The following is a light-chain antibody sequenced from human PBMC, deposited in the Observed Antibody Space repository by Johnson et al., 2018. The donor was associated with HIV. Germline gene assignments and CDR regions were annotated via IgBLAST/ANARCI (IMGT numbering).Light chain of an antibody. CDR1: SSNIGNNY. V-gene: IGLV1-51*02. CDR2: ENN. J-gene: IGLJ1*01. Sequence: QSLLTQPPSVSAAPGQKVTISCSGSSSNIGNNYVSWYQQLPGTAPKLLIYENNKRPSGITDRFSGSKSGTSATLGITGLQTGDEADYYCGTWDSKLSVYVFATGTKVTVL. CDR3: GTWDSKLSVYV.